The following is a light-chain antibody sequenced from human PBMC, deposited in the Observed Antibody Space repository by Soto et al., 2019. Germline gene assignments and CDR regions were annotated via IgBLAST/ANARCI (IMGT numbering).Light chain of an antibody. J-gene: IGKJ5*01. CDR3: QPYGSSPLIT. V-gene: IGKV3-20*01. CDR1: QSVSSSY. Sequence: ESVLTQSPGTLSLSPGERATLSCRASQSVSSSYLAWYQQKPGQAPRPLIYGASSRATGIPDRFSGSGSGTDFTLTISRLEPEDFAVYYCQPYGSSPLITFGQRTRLEI. CDR2: GAS.